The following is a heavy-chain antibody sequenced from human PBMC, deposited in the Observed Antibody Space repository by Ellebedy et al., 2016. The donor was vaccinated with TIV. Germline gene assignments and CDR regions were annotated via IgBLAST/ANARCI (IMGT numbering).Heavy chain of an antibody. CDR3: AGSPSTGY. CDR2: IYSGGST. Sequence: GESLKISCAASGFTVNNNYMSWVRQAPGKGLEWVSVIYSGGSTYYADSVKSRFTISRDNYKNTLYLQMNSLRAEDTAVYYCAGSPSTGYWGQGTLVTVSS. CDR1: GFTVNNNY. V-gene: IGHV3-53*01. J-gene: IGHJ4*02. D-gene: IGHD4-17*01.